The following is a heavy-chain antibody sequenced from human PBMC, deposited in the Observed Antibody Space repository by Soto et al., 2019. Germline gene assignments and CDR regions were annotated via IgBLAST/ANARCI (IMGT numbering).Heavy chain of an antibody. J-gene: IGHJ6*02. V-gene: IGHV1-18*01. CDR2: ISPYSSNT. Sequence: QVQLVQSGDEVRKPGSSVKVSCKASGYIFVNYGIAWVRQAPGQGLECMGWISPYSSNTHYASKAQGRLTMTTDTSTSTAYMDLGSLTSDDTAVYYCAMVDIYVTPTPPDVWGQGTTVTVSS. CDR1: GYIFVNYG. D-gene: IGHD2-2*03. CDR3: AMVDIYVTPTPPDV.